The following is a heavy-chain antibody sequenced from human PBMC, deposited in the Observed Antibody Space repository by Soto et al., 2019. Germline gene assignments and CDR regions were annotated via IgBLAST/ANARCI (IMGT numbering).Heavy chain of an antibody. V-gene: IGHV4-4*02. CDR2: IYHSGST. CDR1: SGSISSSNW. Sequence: PSETLSLTCAVSSGSISSSNWWSWVRQPPGKGLEWIGEIYHSGSTNYNPSLKSRVTISVDKSKNQFSLKLSSVTAADTAVYYCARDGYCSGGSCPSPYYYYMDGWGKGTTVTVAS. CDR3: ARDGYCSGGSCPSPYYYYMDG. D-gene: IGHD2-15*01. J-gene: IGHJ6*03.